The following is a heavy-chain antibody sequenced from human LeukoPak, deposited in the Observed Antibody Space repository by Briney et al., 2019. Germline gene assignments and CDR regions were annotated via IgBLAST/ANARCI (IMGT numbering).Heavy chain of an antibody. D-gene: IGHD2-15*01. CDR1: GGSISSSSYY. Sequence: SETLSLTCTVSGGSISSSSYYWGWIRQPPGKGLEWIGSIYYSGSTYYNPSLKSRVTISVDTSKNQFSLKLSSVTAADTAVYYCARDTQDESPGYYFDYWGQGTLVTVSS. J-gene: IGHJ4*02. CDR2: IYYSGST. CDR3: ARDTQDESPGYYFDY. V-gene: IGHV4-39*07.